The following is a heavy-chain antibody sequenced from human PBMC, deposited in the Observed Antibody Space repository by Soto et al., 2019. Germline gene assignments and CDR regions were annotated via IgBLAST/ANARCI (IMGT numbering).Heavy chain of an antibody. J-gene: IGHJ6*03. Sequence: ASVKVSCKASGYTFTSYDVTWVRQAPGQGLEWMGWMNPNSGNTGYAQKFQGRVTMTRDTSISTAYMELSSLTTDDTAVYYCARVPFIIILLSPFSYHYMVFWGTGITVTVS. CDR3: ARVPFIIILLSPFSYHYMVF. CDR2: MNPNSGNT. CDR1: GYTFTSYD. D-gene: IGHD3-3*02. V-gene: IGHV1-8*01.